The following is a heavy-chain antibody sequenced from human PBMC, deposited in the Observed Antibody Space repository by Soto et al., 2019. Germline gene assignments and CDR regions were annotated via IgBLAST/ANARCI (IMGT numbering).Heavy chain of an antibody. Sequence: ASVKVSCKTSGYTFIGYFLHWVRQAPGQGLEWMGWISAYTGNTNYAQKLQGRVTMTTDTSTSTAYMELRSLRSDDTAVYYCARDGPHYGDYESDYWGQGTLVTVSS. CDR2: ISAYTGNT. CDR1: GYTFIGYF. J-gene: IGHJ4*02. V-gene: IGHV1-18*04. D-gene: IGHD4-17*01. CDR3: ARDGPHYGDYESDY.